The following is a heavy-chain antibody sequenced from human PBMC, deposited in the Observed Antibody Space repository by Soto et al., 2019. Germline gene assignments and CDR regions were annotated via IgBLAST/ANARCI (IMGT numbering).Heavy chain of an antibody. CDR2: INPNSGGA. D-gene: IGHD1-7*01. CDR1: GYTFTDYY. V-gene: IGHV1-2*02. Sequence: SVKVSCKASGYTFTDYYIHWVRQAPGQGLEWMGGINPNSGGAIYAQKFQGRVTMTADESTSTAYMEVSSLRSEDTAVYYCARSRPPMELRYYYYGMDVWGQGTTVTVS. J-gene: IGHJ6*02. CDR3: ARSRPPMELRYYYYGMDV.